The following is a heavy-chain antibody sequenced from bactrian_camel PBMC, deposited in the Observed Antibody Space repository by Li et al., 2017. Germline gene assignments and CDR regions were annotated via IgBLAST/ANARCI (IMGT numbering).Heavy chain of an antibody. V-gene: IGHV3S53*01. D-gene: IGHD2*01. Sequence: HVQLVESGGGSVQAGGSLRLSCEYSGYTGSTGCMGWFRQAPGKEREGVAVISRDGTTTYVDSVKGRFTISKDNAKNTLYLQMDRLKPEDTAMYYCAAPPGRPVDCFGTIRALDAQLLYERTNRGQGTQVTVS. J-gene: IGHJ4*01. CDR2: ISRDGTT. CDR1: GYTGSTGC. CDR3: AAPPGRPVDCFGTIRALDAQLLYERTN.